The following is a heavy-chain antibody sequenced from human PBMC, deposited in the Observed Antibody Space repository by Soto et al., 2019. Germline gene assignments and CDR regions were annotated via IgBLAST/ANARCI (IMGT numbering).Heavy chain of an antibody. V-gene: IGHV5-51*01. CDR2: IYPGDSDT. CDR1: GYSFTSYW. J-gene: IGHJ4*02. CDR3: ARHKGWYSSRWYGIDY. Sequence: PGESLKISCEGSGYSFTSYWIGWVRQMPGKGLEWMGIIYPGDSDTRYSPSFQGQVTTSADKSISTAYLQWSSLKASDTAMYYCARHKGWYSSRWYGIDYWGQGTLVTVSS. D-gene: IGHD6-13*01.